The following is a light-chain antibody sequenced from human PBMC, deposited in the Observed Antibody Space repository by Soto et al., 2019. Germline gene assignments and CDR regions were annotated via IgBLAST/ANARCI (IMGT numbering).Light chain of an antibody. CDR3: CSYAGGSSVV. CDR2: EVS. V-gene: IGLV2-23*02. Sequence: QSALTQPASVSGSLGQSINISCTGTTSNVGGFNLVSWYQQHRGKAPKVILYEVSRRPSGISDRFSGSKSGNTASLTISGLQGEDEADYLCCSYAGGSSVVCGGGTKVTVL. CDR1: TSNVGGFNL. J-gene: IGLJ2*01.